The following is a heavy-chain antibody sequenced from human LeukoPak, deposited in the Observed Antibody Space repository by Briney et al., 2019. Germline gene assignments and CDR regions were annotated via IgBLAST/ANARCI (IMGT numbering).Heavy chain of an antibody. J-gene: IGHJ6*03. CDR1: GFTFSNYG. V-gene: IGHV3-30*02. Sequence: GGSLRLSCAASGFTFSNYGMHWVRQAPGKGLEWVAFIRHAANNQYYADSVKGRFTISRDNAKQLLYLQMSSLRAEDTAVYYCARVHSSSWYSGYLYMDVWGKGTTVTVSS. CDR2: IRHAANNQ. D-gene: IGHD6-13*01. CDR3: ARVHSSSWYSGYLYMDV.